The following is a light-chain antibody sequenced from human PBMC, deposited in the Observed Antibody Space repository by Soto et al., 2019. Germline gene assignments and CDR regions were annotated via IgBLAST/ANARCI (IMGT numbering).Light chain of an antibody. V-gene: IGKV1-33*01. J-gene: IGKJ5*01. Sequence: DFQMTQSPSSLSASVGDRVTITCRSTQAIKNFLNWYQQKPGRAPKLLISDASTLQRGVPSRFSGSGSGTHFTFVISSPQPEDVGTYYCPQSDNLPLTFGQGTRLDIK. CDR1: QAIKNF. CDR2: DAS. CDR3: PQSDNLPLT.